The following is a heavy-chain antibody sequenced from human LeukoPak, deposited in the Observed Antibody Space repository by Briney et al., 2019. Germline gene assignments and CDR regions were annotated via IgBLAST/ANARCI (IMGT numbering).Heavy chain of an antibody. J-gene: IGHJ4*02. Sequence: PGGALMLSRAASRFPFSSYAMSRVRQAPGKVLERVSAISSSGGSIYYADSVKGRFTITRDNYKNTLYLQMNSLRAEDTAVYYCAKVGGIAVKYFDYWGQGTLVTVSS. V-gene: IGHV3-23*01. D-gene: IGHD3-3*01. CDR2: ISSSGGSI. CDR1: RFPFSSYA. CDR3: AKVGGIAVKYFDY.